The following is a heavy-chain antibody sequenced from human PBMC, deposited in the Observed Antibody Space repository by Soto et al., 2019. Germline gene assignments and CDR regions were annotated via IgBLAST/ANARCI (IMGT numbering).Heavy chain of an antibody. CDR2: ISAYNGNT. CDR3: ARVGYCSGGSCYFGFDY. D-gene: IGHD2-15*01. V-gene: IGHV1-18*04. J-gene: IGHJ4*02. CDR1: GYTFTSYS. Sequence: ASVKVSCKASGYTFTSYSISWVRQAPGQGLEWMGWISAYNGNTNYAQKLQGRVTMTTDTSTSTAYMELRSLRSDDTAVYYCARVGYCSGGSCYFGFDYWGQGTLVTVSS.